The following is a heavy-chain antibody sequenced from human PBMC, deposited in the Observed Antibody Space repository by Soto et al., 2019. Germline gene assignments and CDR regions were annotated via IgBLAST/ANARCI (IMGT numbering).Heavy chain of an antibody. V-gene: IGHV1-18*01. D-gene: IGHD2-15*01. CDR1: GYTFTNYA. CDR3: AREGRGYCSGSSCYWYFDV. J-gene: IGHJ2*01. CDR2: ISAFNGNT. Sequence: QAQLVQSGGEVKKPGASVTVSCKASGYTFTNYAINWVRQAPGQGLEWMGWISAFNGNTNYAQNFKGRVTMTTDTSISTAYMDLTSLTSDDTAVYYCAREGRGYCSGSSCYWYFDVWGRGTPVTVSS.